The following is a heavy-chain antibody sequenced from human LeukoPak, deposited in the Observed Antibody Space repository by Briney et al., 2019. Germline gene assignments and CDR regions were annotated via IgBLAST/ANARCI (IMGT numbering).Heavy chain of an antibody. CDR1: GSTFTGYY. J-gene: IGHJ4*02. CDR2: INPNSGGT. CDR3: ARDLRGYYDFWSGYYSYN. V-gene: IGHV1-2*06. D-gene: IGHD3-3*01. Sequence: ASVKVSCKASGSTFTGYYMHWVRQAPGQGLEWMGRINPNSGGTNYAQKFQGRVTMTRDTSISTAYMELSRLRSDDTAVYYCARDLRGYYDFWSGYYSYNWGQGTLVTVSS.